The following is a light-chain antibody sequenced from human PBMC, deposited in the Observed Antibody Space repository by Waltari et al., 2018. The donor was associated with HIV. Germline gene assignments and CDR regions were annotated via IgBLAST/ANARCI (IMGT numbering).Light chain of an antibody. Sequence: QSALTQPRSVSGSPGQSVTISCTGTSSAVGGYTYVSWYQQHPGKAPKLMIYDVSKRPSGVPDRFSGSKSGNTASLTISGLQAEDEADYYCCSYAGSYTVYVFGTGTKVTVL. CDR1: SSAVGGYTY. CDR3: CSYAGSYTVYV. J-gene: IGLJ1*01. CDR2: DVS. V-gene: IGLV2-11*01.